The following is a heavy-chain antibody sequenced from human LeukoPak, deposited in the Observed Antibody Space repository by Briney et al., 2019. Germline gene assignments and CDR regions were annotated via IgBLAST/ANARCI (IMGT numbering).Heavy chain of an antibody. J-gene: IGHJ6*04. V-gene: IGHV3-33*01. Sequence: GGSLRLSCAASGFSFSDYGMHWVRQAPGKGLGWVAVIWYDGSIKNYADSVEGRLTISRDNSNNMLYLQMHSLRVEDTAVYYCARDAASDGSHYGMDVWGEGTTVIVSS. CDR1: GFSFSDYG. CDR2: IWYDGSIK. D-gene: IGHD5-24*01. CDR3: ARDAASDGSHYGMDV.